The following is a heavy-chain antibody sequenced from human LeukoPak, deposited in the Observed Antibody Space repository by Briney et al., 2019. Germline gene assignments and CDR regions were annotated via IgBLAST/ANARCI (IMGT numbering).Heavy chain of an antibody. CDR1: GGSFSGYY. CDR2: IYYSGST. CDR3: ARDTLKGGLDY. J-gene: IGHJ4*02. Sequence: SETLSLTCAVYGGSFSGYYWSWIRQPPGKGLEWIGYIYYSGSTYYNPSLKSRVTISVDTSKNQFSLKLSSVTAADTAVYYCARDTLKGGLDYWGQGTLVTVSS. V-gene: IGHV4-30-4*08. D-gene: IGHD2-2*02.